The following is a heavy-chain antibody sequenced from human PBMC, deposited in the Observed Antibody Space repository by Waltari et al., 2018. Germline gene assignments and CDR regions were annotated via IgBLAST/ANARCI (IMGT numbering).Heavy chain of an antibody. CDR3: TRGAFDS. Sequence: EVQLVEYGGGLVRPGGSRRLSCVAPGFTFCKYSMNGVRQAPGKGLGWVSNIISSSSSKEYADSVEGRFTVSRDNAKNTLYLQMNNLRAEDTAVYYCTRGAFDSWGQGTLVTVSS. CDR2: IISSSSSK. J-gene: IGHJ4*02. V-gene: IGHV3-48*04. CDR1: GFTFCKYS.